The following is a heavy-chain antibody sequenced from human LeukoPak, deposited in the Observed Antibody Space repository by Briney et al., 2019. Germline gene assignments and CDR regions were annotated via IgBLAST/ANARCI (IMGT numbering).Heavy chain of an antibody. CDR3: AREGIMITFGGVMLPNY. V-gene: IGHV4-39*02. J-gene: IGHJ4*02. Sequence: SETLSLTCTVSGGSISSYYWGWIRQPPGKGLEWIGSIYYSGSTYYNPSLKSRVTISVDASKNQFFLKLSSVTAADTAVYYCAREGIMITFGGVMLPNYWGQGTLVTVSS. CDR2: IYYSGST. CDR1: GGSISSYY. D-gene: IGHD3-16*01.